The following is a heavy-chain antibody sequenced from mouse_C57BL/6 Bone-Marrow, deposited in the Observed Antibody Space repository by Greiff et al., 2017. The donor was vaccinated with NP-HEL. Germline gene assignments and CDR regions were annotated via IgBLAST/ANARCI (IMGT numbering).Heavy chain of an antibody. CDR1: GYTFTDYN. CDR3: ATYYGNYGKYFDV. Sequence: EVQLQQSGPELVKPGASVKIPCKASGYTFTDYNMDWVKQSHGKSLEWIGDINPNNGGTIYNQKFKGKATLTVDKSSSTAYMELRSLTSEDTAVYYCATYYGNYGKYFDVWGTGTTVTVSS. V-gene: IGHV1-18*01. CDR2: INPNNGGT. D-gene: IGHD2-10*01. J-gene: IGHJ1*03.